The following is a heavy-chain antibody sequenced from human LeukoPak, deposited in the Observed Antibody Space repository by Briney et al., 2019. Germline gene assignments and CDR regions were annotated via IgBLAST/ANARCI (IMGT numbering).Heavy chain of an antibody. CDR1: GYTFTAYY. D-gene: IGHD3-22*01. J-gene: IGHJ3*02. V-gene: IGHV1-2*02. Sequence: ASVKVSCKASGYTFTAYYMHWVRQAPGQGLEWMGWINPNSGGTNYAQKFQGRVTMTRDTSISTAYMELSRLRSDDTAVYYCWYYYDSSNAVVNAFDIWGQGTMVTVSS. CDR3: WYYYDSSNAVVNAFDI. CDR2: INPNSGGT.